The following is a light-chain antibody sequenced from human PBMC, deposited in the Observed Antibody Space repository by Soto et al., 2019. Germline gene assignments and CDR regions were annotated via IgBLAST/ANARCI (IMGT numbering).Light chain of an antibody. CDR3: SSYAGSNNYVV. CDR2: EVS. Sequence: QAVVTQPPSASGSPGQSVTISCTGTSSDVGGYNYVSWYQQHPGKAPKLMIYEVSKRPSGVPDRFSGSQSGNTASLTVSGLQAEDEADYYCSSYAGSNNYVVFGGGTKLTVL. J-gene: IGLJ2*01. V-gene: IGLV2-8*01. CDR1: SSDVGGYNY.